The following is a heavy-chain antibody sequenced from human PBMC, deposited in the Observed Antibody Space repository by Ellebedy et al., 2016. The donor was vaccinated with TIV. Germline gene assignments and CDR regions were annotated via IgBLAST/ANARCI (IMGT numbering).Heavy chain of an antibody. J-gene: IGHJ3*02. CDR1: GFTFSSYA. D-gene: IGHD3-22*01. CDR2: ISGSGGST. V-gene: IGHV3-23*01. CDR3: ARDWGSGYYQDAFDI. Sequence: GGSLRLSCAASGFTFSSYAMSWVRQAPGKGLEWVSAISGSGGSTYYADSVKGRFTISRDNAKNSLYLQMNSLRAEDTAVYYCARDWGSGYYQDAFDIWGQGTMVTVSS.